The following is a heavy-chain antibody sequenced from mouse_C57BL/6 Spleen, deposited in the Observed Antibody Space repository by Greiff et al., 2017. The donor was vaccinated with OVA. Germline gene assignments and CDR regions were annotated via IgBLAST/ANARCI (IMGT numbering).Heavy chain of an antibody. D-gene: IGHD1-1*01. Sequence: EVMLVESGGGLVKPGGSLKLSCAASGFTFSSYAMSWVRQTPEKRLEWVATISDGGSYTYYPDNVKGRFTISRDNAKNNLYLQMSHLKSEDTAMYYCARDIYYYGSSYFAYWGQGTLVTVSA. CDR3: ARDIYYYGSSYFAY. CDR1: GFTFSSYA. J-gene: IGHJ3*01. V-gene: IGHV5-4*01. CDR2: ISDGGSYT.